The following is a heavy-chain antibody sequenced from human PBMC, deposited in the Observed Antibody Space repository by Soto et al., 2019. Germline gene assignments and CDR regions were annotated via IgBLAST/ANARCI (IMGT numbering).Heavy chain of an antibody. CDR1: GFTFSSYS. CDR2: ISISSIYI. V-gene: IGHV3-21*01. D-gene: IGHD3-3*01. J-gene: IGHJ6*02. CDR3: ARDSLSITIFGVVIPERTAGMDX. Sequence: LRLSCAASGFTFSSYSMNCVRQAPGKGLEWVSSISISSIYIYYEDSVNGRLTISRENPNNSLYLKMNSLRAEDTAVYYCARDSLSITIFGVVIPERTAGMDXWGQATTVTVP.